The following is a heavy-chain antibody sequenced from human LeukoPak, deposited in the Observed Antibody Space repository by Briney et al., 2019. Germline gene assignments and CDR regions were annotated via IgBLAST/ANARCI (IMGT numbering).Heavy chain of an antibody. D-gene: IGHD3-10*01. J-gene: IGHJ4*02. Sequence: SDTLSLTCTVSGGSMTSSVYYWGWIREPPGKGLEWIGSIYYNGSTYYNPSLKSRVTISVDTSKKRFSLRLSSVTAADSAFYWCARHNAPRRVGFDFWGQGILVTVSS. CDR3: ARHNAPRRVGFDF. CDR1: GGSMTSSVYY. CDR2: IYYNGST. V-gene: IGHV4-39*01.